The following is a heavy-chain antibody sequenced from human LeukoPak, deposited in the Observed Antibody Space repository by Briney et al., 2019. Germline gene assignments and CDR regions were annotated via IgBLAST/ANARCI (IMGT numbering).Heavy chain of an antibody. CDR2: ISPNSGGT. J-gene: IGHJ4*02. V-gene: IGHV1-2*02. D-gene: IGHD3-22*01. CDR1: GYTFTGYY. Sequence: GASVKVSCKASGYTFTGYYMHWVRQAPGQGLEWMGWISPNSGGTNYGQKFQGRVTMTGDTSISTAYMDLSRLRSDDTAVYYCARGSPYYYDSSGYYSGYFDYWGQGTLVTVSS. CDR3: ARGSPYYYDSSGYYSGYFDY.